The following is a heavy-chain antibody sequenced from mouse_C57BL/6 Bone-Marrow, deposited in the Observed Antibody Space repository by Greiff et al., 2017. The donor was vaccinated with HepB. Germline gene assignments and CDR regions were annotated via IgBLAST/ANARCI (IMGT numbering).Heavy chain of an antibody. V-gene: IGHV1-26*01. CDR2: INPNNGGT. J-gene: IGHJ3*01. CDR3: ARYIYGGYWAY. CDR1: GYTFTDYY. D-gene: IGHD2-3*01. Sequence: EVQLQQSGPELVKPGASVKISCKASGYTFTDYYMNWVKQSHGKSLEWIGDINPNNGGTSYNQKFKGKATLTVDKSSSTAYMELRSLTSEDSAVYYCARYIYGGYWAYWGQGTLVTVSA.